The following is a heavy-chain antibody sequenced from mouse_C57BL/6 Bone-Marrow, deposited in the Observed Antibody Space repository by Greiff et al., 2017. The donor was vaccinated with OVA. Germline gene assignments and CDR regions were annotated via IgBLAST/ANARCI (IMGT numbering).Heavy chain of an antibody. CDR1: GFNIKDDY. CDR3: TAYGNFDY. V-gene: IGHV14-4*01. D-gene: IGHD2-1*01. Sequence: EVQGVESGAELVRPGASVKLSCTASGFNIKDDYMHWVMQRPEQGLVWIGWFDPENGDTAYASQFQGEATITADTSSNTSYPQISRLTSEDTAVYYCTAYGNFDYWGQGTTLTVSS. CDR2: FDPENGDT. J-gene: IGHJ2*01.